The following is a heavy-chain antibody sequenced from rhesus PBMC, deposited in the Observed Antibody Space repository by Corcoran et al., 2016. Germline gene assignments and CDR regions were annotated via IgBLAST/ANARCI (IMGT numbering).Heavy chain of an antibody. V-gene: IGHV4S6*01. D-gene: IGHD1-26*01. CDR2: VYGGNGAT. Sequence: QVQLQESGPGLVKPSETLPLTCTVSGASVSSNFWSWIRQPPGKGLEWIGYVYGGNGATSYNFSLKSRVTISKDTSTNQFSLKLSSVTAADTAVYYCASFNSLYNSFDVWGRGVLVTVSS. CDR1: GASVSSNF. J-gene: IGHJ5-2*02. CDR3: ASFNSLYNSFDV.